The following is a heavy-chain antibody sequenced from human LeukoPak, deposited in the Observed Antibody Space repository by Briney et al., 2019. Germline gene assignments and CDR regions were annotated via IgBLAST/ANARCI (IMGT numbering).Heavy chain of an antibody. Sequence: ASVKVSCKVSGYTLTELSMHWVRQAPGKGLEWMGGFDPEDGETIYAQKFQGRVTMTEDTSTDTAYTELSSLRSEDTAVYYCATSQGRYCSGGSCYPDAFDIWGQGTMVTVSS. CDR1: GYTLTELS. V-gene: IGHV1-24*01. J-gene: IGHJ3*02. D-gene: IGHD2-15*01. CDR2: FDPEDGET. CDR3: ATSQGRYCSGGSCYPDAFDI.